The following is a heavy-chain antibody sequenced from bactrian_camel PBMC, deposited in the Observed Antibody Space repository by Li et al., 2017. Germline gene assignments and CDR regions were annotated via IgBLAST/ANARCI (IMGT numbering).Heavy chain of an antibody. J-gene: IGHJ4*01. CDR1: GYTYSSNC. V-gene: IGHV3S26*01. D-gene: IGHD7*01. Sequence: VQLVESGGGSVQAGGSLRLTCHASGYTYSSNCMDWFRQAPGKEREGVALIDSDGSDGSTTYADSVKGRFTISKDNAKNTLYLQMNSLKPEDTATYYCAADVICAREAASVLGFGGKGQGTQVTVS. CDR2: IDSDGSDGST.